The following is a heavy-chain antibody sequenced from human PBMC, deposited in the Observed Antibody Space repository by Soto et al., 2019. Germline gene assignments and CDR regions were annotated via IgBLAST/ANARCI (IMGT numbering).Heavy chain of an antibody. CDR1: GGSFSGYY. J-gene: IGHJ4*02. D-gene: IGHD2-8*02. V-gene: IGHV4-34*01. Sequence: QVQLQQWGAGLLKPSETLSLTCAVYGGSFSGYYWTWIRQPPGTGLEWIGEINHSGSTNYNPSLKRRVPISVVTSKHPFSLKLTSVTAADTAVYYCARDKITGPFDYWCQGTLVTVSS. CDR2: INHSGST. CDR3: ARDKITGPFDY.